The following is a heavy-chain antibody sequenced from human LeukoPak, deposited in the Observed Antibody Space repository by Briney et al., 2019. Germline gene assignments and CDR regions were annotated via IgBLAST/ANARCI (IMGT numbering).Heavy chain of an antibody. J-gene: IGHJ6*03. CDR2: IYYSGST. Sequence: SETLSLTCTVSGASISSYYWSWIRQPPGKGLEWIGYIYYSGSTYYNPSLKSRVTISVDTSRNQFSLKLSSVTAADTAVYYCARVRSSGWYTHYYYYMDVWGKGTTVTVSS. D-gene: IGHD6-19*01. V-gene: IGHV4-59*12. CDR3: ARVRSSGWYTHYYYYMDV. CDR1: GASISSYY.